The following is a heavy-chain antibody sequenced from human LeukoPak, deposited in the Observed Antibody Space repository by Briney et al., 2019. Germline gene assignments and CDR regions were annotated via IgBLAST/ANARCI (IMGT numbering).Heavy chain of an antibody. J-gene: IGHJ3*02. Sequence: GGSLRLSCAASGFTFSSYSMNWVRQAPGKGLEWVSSISSSSSYIYYADSVKGRFTISRDNAKNSLYLQMNSLRAEDTAVYYCARDGPQLVQIHAFDIWGQGTMVTVSS. V-gene: IGHV3-21*01. D-gene: IGHD6-13*01. CDR1: GFTFSSYS. CDR2: ISSSSSYI. CDR3: ARDGPQLVQIHAFDI.